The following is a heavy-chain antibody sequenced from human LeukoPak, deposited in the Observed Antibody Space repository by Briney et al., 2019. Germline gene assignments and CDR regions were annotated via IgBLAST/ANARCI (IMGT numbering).Heavy chain of an antibody. CDR1: GYTFTSHD. Sequence: ASVKVSCKASGYTFTSHDIDWVRQATGQGREWMGWMDPNRGNTGYAQKCQGRVTTTRDTSISTAYMELSSLTSEDTAVYYCARGRVRGRFDRDVWGQGTTVTLSS. CDR2: MDPNRGNT. J-gene: IGHJ6*02. V-gene: IGHV1-8*01. D-gene: IGHD3-10*01. CDR3: ARGRVRGRFDRDV.